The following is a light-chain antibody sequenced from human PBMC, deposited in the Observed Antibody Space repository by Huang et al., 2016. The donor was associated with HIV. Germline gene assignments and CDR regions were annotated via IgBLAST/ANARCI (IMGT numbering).Light chain of an antibody. V-gene: IGKV3-15*01. CDR3: QQYDKWPPLLT. J-gene: IGKJ4*01. Sequence: EIVMTQSPATLSVSPGERVLLSCRASECVGSSFAWYQQKPGQAPRLLIYGASTRASGVPPRVRGSGSGTECTLSISGLQAADFAVYYCQQYDKWPPLLTFGGGTKVEIK. CDR2: GAS. CDR1: ECVGSS.